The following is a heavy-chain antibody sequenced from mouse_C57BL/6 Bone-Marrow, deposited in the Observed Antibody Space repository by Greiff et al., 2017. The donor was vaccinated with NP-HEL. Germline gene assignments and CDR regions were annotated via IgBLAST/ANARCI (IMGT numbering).Heavy chain of an antibody. CDR3: ARWIRDGYAMDY. V-gene: IGHV1-81*01. CDR1: GYTFTSYG. J-gene: IGHJ4*01. D-gene: IGHD3-3*01. CDR2: IYPRSGNT. Sequence: QVQLKESGAELARPGASVKLSCKASGYTFTSYGISWVKQRTGQGLEWIGEIYPRSGNTYYNEKFKGKATLTADKSSSPAYMELRSLTSADSAVYFCARWIRDGYAMDYWGQGTSVTVSS.